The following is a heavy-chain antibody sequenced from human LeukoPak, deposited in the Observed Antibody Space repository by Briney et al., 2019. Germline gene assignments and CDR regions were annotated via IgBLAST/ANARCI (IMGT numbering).Heavy chain of an antibody. Sequence: GASVKVSCKASGYTFTSYYMHWVRQAPGQGLEWMGIINPSGGGTSYAQKFQGRVTMTRDTSTSTVYMELSSLRPEDTAVYYCSRDIHEVGWELLDYCGQGTLFTVSS. D-gene: IGHD1-26*01. J-gene: IGHJ4*02. V-gene: IGHV1-46*01. CDR2: INPSGGGT. CDR1: GYTFTSYY. CDR3: SRDIHEVGWELLDY.